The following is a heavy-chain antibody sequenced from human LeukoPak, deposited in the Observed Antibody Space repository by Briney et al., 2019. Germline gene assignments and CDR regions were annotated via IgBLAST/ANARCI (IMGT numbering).Heavy chain of an antibody. CDR3: APGGYYGSGSYPQ. Sequence: PSETLSLTCTVSGGSISSGDYYWSWIRQPPGKGLEWIGYIYYSGSTYYNPSLKSRVTISVDTFKNQFSLKLSSVTAADTAVYYCAPGGYYGSGSYPQWGQGTLVTVSS. CDR1: GGSISSGDYY. CDR2: IYYSGST. D-gene: IGHD3-10*01. J-gene: IGHJ4*02. V-gene: IGHV4-30-4*01.